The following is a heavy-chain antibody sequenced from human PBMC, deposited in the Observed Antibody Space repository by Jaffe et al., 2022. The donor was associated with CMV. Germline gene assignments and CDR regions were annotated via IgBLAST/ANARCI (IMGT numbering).Heavy chain of an antibody. J-gene: IGHJ5*02. D-gene: IGHD3-10*01. CDR1: GYNFASYW. Sequence: EVQLVQSGAEVKKPGESLRISCKGFGYNFASYWISWVRQMPGKGLEWMGRIDPSDSYTSYSPSFQGHVTISADKSISTASLQWSSLKASDTAMYYCARLSVGPFGVDWFDPWGQGTLVTVSS. CDR2: IDPSDSYT. CDR3: ARLSVGPFGVDWFDP. V-gene: IGHV5-10-1*03.